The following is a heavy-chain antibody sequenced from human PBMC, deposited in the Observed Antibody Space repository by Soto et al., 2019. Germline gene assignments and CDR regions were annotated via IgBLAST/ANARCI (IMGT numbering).Heavy chain of an antibody. D-gene: IGHD6-19*01. CDR3: ARGGSSDWQVALDI. CDR1: AGSFSHYY. V-gene: IGHV4-34*01. J-gene: IGHJ3*02. Sequence: QVQQQPWGAGLLKPSETLSLTCTVYAGSFSHYYWNWIRQSPGKGLEWIGKIKHGGSSSYNPSLRSRVSISLDMSKNQFSLTLSSVSAAETAVYYCARGGSSDWQVALDIWGQGTMVPVSS. CDR2: IKHGGSS.